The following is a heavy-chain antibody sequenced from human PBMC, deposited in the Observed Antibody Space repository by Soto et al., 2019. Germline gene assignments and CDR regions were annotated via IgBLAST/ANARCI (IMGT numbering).Heavy chain of an antibody. Sequence: PSETLSLTCTVSGGSISSYYWSWIRQPPGKGLEWIGYIYYSGSTNYNPSLKCRVTISVDTSKNQFSLKLSSVTAADTAVYYSAKSRDAYNFYFYYGMDVWGQGTTVTVSS. CDR3: AKSRDAYNFYFYYGMDV. CDR1: GGSISSYY. J-gene: IGHJ6*02. CDR2: IYYSGST. V-gene: IGHV4-59*01. D-gene: IGHD2-2*01.